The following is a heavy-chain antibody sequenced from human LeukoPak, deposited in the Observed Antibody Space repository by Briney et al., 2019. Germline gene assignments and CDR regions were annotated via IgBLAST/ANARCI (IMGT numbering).Heavy chain of an antibody. V-gene: IGHV1-18*01. D-gene: IGHD2-21*01. J-gene: IGHJ4*02. CDR3: ARFPGSEFRGFDY. Sequence: ASVKVSCKTSGYRFITFGINWVRQAPGQGLEWMGWINPYNGNRYYAKKFQGRFNMTTDTSTSTAYLELQTLTSDDTAIYYCARFPGSEFRGFDYWGQGTLVTVSS. CDR1: GYRFITFG. CDR2: INPYNGNR.